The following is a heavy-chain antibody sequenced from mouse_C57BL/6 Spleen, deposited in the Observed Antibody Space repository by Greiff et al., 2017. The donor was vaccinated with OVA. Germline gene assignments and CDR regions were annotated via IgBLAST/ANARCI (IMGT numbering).Heavy chain of an antibody. CDR3: ARTGDYGGAWFAY. CDR1: GYTFTSYW. V-gene: IGHV1-50*01. Sequence: VQLQQSGAELVKPGASVKLSCKASGYTFTSYWMQWVKQRPGQGLEWIGEIDPSDSYTNYNQKFKGKATLTVDTSSRTAYMQPSSLTSEDSAVYYGARTGDYGGAWFAYWGQGTLVTVSA. CDR2: IDPSDSYT. D-gene: IGHD2-4*01. J-gene: IGHJ3*01.